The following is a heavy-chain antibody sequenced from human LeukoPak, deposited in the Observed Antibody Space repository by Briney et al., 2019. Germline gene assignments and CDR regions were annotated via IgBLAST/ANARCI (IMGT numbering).Heavy chain of an antibody. CDR3: TKASGYSSGAVDY. CDR1: GFTFDDYG. D-gene: IGHD5-18*01. J-gene: IGHJ4*02. CDR2: ISWNSGSI. V-gene: IGHV3-9*03. Sequence: GRSLRLSCAASGFTFDDYGMHWVRQAPGKGLERVSGISWNSGSIGYADSVKGRFTISRDNAKSTLYLQMNSLRADDMALYYCTKASGYSSGAVDYWGQGTLVTVSS.